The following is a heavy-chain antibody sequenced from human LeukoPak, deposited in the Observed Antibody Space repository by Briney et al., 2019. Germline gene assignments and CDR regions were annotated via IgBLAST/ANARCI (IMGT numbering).Heavy chain of an antibody. CDR1: GFTFDDYA. CDR2: ISWNSGSI. V-gene: IGHV3-9*01. D-gene: IGHD2-2*02. CDR3: AKDMRRYCSSTSCYTSDY. Sequence: GGSLRLSCAASGFTFDDYAMHWVRQAPGKGLEWVSGISWNSGSIGYADSVKGRFTISRDNAKNSLYLQMNSLRAEDTALYYCAKDMRRYCSSTSCYTSDYWGQGTLVTVSS. J-gene: IGHJ4*02.